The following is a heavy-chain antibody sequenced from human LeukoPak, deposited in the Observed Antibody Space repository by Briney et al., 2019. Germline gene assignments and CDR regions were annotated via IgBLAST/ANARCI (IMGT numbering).Heavy chain of an antibody. V-gene: IGHV4-59*08. CDR1: GGSVSSYY. Sequence: PSETLSLTCSVSGGSVSSYYWSWIRQSPGKGLEWIGYIHNSGRTNYNPSLKSRVTGFVDTSKNQVSLRLGSVTAADTAVYYCARHGTISSESYFDYWGQGALVTVSS. D-gene: IGHD1-14*01. J-gene: IGHJ4*02. CDR3: ARHGTISSESYFDY. CDR2: IHNSGRT.